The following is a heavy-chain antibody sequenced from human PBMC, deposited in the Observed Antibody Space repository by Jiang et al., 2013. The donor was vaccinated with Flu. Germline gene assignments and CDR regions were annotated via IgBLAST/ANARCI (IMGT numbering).Heavy chain of an antibody. CDR2: IIPIFGTI. CDR3: AREQPHYDFWSGTCDY. J-gene: IGHJ4*02. CDR1: GGTFSIYT. D-gene: IGHD3-3*01. V-gene: IGHV1-69*06. Sequence: SGAEVKKPGSSVKVSCRASGGTFSIYTISWVRQAPGQGLELMGGIIPIFGTINYAQKFQGRVTITADKSASIVYMELSSLTSEDTAVYYCAREQPHYDFWSGTCDYWGQGTLVTVSS.